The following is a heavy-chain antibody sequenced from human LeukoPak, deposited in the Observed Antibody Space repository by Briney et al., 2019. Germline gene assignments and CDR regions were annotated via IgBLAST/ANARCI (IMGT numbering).Heavy chain of an antibody. Sequence: PGGSLRLSCAASGFTFSSYAMSWVRQAPGKGLEWVSAISGSGGGTYYADSVKGRFTISRDNSKNTLYLQMNSLRAEDTAVYYCAKAGSRAAAGLGLDCWGQGALVTVSS. CDR1: GFTFSSYA. J-gene: IGHJ4*02. V-gene: IGHV3-23*01. CDR2: ISGSGGGT. CDR3: AKAGSRAAAGLGLDC. D-gene: IGHD6-13*01.